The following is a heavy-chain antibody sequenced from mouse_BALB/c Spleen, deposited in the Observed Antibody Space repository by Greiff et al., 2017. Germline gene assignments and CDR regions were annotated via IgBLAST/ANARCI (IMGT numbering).Heavy chain of an antibody. J-gene: IGHJ2*01. D-gene: IGHD2-14*01. Sequence: VQLKESGPELVKPGASVKISCKASGYTFTDYNMPWVKQSHGKSLEWIGYIYPYNGGTGYNQKFKSKATLTVDNSSSTAYMELRSLTSEDSAVYYCARGYGYYFDYRGQGTTRTVSS. CDR2: IYPYNGGT. CDR3: ARGYGYYFDY. CDR1: GYTFTDYN. V-gene: IGHV1S29*02.